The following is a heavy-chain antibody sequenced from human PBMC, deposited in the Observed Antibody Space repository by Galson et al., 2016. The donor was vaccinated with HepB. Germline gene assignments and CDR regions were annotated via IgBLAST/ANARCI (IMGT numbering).Heavy chain of an antibody. V-gene: IGHV3-53*01. CDR1: GFTVSSTF. CDR2: IYSGDST. D-gene: IGHD6-19*01. J-gene: IGHJ5*02. Sequence: SLRLSCAASGFTVSSTFMTWVRQAPGKGLEWVSVIYSGDSTNYADSVKGRFTISRDNSKNTLHLQMNSLRVEDTAVYYCARGKAVTGSDPLDPWGQGTLVTVSS. CDR3: ARGKAVTGSDPLDP.